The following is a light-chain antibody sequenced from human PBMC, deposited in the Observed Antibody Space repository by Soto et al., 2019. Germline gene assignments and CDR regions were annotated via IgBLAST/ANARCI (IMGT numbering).Light chain of an antibody. J-gene: IGKJ1*01. CDR1: QSVSSY. CDR2: DAS. Sequence: IVLTQSPATLSLSPGERPTLSCRASQSVSSYLAWYQQKPGQAPRLLIYDASNRATGIPARLSGSGSGTEFTLTISSMQPDDFATYYCQQYNSYWTFGQGTKVDTK. V-gene: IGKV3-11*01. CDR3: QQYNSYWT.